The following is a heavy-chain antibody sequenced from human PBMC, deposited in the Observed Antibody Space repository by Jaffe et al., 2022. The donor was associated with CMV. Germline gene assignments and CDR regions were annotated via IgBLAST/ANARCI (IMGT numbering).Heavy chain of an antibody. CDR1: GFTFSSYW. V-gene: IGHV3-7*01. J-gene: IGHJ6*02. D-gene: IGHD2-8*01. CDR2: IKQDGSEK. CDR3: ARIWGPHIVLMVYAIGYYGMDV. Sequence: EVQLVESGGGLVQPGGSLRLSCAASGFTFSSYWMSWVRQAPGKGLEWVANIKQDGSEKYYVDSVKGRFTISRDNAKNSLYLQMNSLRAEDTAVYYCARIWGPHIVLMVYAIGYYGMDVWGQGTTVTVSS.